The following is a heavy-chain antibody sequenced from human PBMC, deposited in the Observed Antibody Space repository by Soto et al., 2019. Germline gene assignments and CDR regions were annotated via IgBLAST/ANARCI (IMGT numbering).Heavy chain of an antibody. CDR2: ISYNSGNI. J-gene: IGHJ4*02. D-gene: IGHD3-3*02. V-gene: IGHV3-9*01. Sequence: EVQLVESGGGSVQPGWSRRLSCSASGFTFAKYAMHWVRQAPGKGLEWVSSISYNSGNIVYAGSVKGRFAISRDNANNSLLLQIDSLTPEDTAFYYCVSDVDILGVIVNHMFDMWGQGTLVTVSS. CDR3: VSDVDILGVIVNHMFDM. CDR1: GFTFAKYA.